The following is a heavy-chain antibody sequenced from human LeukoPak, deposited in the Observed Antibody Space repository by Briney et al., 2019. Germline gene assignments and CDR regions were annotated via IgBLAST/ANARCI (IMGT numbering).Heavy chain of an antibody. CDR1: GGSFSGYY. D-gene: IGHD2-21*02. CDR3: ARASGGSHIVVVTAMGVWFDP. J-gene: IGHJ5*02. CDR2: INHSGST. V-gene: IGHV4-34*01. Sequence: SETLSLTCAVYGGSFSGYYWSWIRQPPGKGLEWIGEINHSGSTNYNPSLKSRVTISADTSKNQFSLKLSSVTAADTAVYYCARASGGSHIVVVTAMGVWFDPWGQGTLVTVSS.